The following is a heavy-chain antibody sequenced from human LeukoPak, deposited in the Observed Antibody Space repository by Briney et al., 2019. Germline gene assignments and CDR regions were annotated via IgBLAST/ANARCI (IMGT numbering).Heavy chain of an antibody. Sequence: SVKVSCTASGGTFISYAISWVRQAPGQGLEWMGGIIPIFGTANYAQKFQGRVTITADESTSTAYMELSSLRSEDTAVYYCARDLAIVVVSAAHYYYYGMDVWGQGTTVTVSS. V-gene: IGHV1-69*13. CDR1: GGTFISYA. J-gene: IGHJ6*02. CDR2: IIPIFGTA. D-gene: IGHD2-2*01. CDR3: ARDLAIVVVSAAHYYYYGMDV.